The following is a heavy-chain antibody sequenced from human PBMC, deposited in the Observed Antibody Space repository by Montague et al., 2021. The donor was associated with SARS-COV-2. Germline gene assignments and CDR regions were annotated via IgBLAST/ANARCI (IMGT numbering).Heavy chain of an antibody. D-gene: IGHD3-22*01. CDR1: GGSIGSYY. Sequence: SETLSLTCTVSGGSIGSYYWSWIRQPPGKGLEWIGYINFSGTTNYNPSLNSRVTISVDTSKNQFSLKLTSVTAADTAVYYCARGGYFSDCFDYWGQGTMVTVSS. V-gene: IGHV4-59*01. J-gene: IGHJ4*01. CDR2: INFSGTT. CDR3: ARGGYFSDCFDY.